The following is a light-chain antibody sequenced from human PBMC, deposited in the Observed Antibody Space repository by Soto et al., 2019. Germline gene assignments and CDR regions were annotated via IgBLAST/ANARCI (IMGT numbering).Light chain of an antibody. V-gene: IGLV1-40*01. CDR2: GDS. CDR3: QSSDSRLSGSDG. Sequence: QSVLTRPPSVSGAPGQRVTISCTGSSPNIGAGYHVHWYQQLPGAAPKLLIFGDSNRPSGVPDRFSDSKSGTSASLAITGLQADDEADYYCQSSDSRLSGSDGCGTGTKVTVL. J-gene: IGLJ1*01. CDR1: SPNIGAGYH.